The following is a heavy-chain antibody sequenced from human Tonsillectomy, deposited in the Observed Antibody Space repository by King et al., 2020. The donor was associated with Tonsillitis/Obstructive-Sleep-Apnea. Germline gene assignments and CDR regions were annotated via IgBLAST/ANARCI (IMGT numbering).Heavy chain of an antibody. Sequence: VQLVESGGGLVQPGGSLRLSCAASGFTFSNYAMSWVRQAPGKGLEWVSAISGSGDSTYYADSVKGRFTISRDNSKNTLYLQMNSLRAEDTGVYYYAKNGGAGDYGSYYYYYYRDVWGKGTTVTVSS. J-gene: IGHJ6*03. CDR2: ISGSGDST. CDR3: AKNGGAGDYGSYYYYYYRDV. V-gene: IGHV3-23*04. CDR1: GFTFSNYA. D-gene: IGHD4-17*01.